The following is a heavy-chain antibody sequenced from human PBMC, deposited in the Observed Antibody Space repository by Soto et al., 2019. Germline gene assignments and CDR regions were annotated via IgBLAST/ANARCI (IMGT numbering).Heavy chain of an antibody. Sequence: GDSPKISCNGSGYSITSYLIGCVLQLPGKGLEWMGIIYPGDSDTRYSPSFQGQVTISADKSISTAYLQWSSLKASDTAMYYCASPRYRGGYYYYGMDVWGQGTTVTVSS. CDR3: ASPRYRGGYYYYGMDV. J-gene: IGHJ6*02. CDR1: GYSITSYL. CDR2: IYPGDSDT. D-gene: IGHD1-1*01. V-gene: IGHV5-51*01.